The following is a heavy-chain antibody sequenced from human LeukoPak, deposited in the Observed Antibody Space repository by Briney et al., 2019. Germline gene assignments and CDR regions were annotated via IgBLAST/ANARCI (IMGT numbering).Heavy chain of an antibody. CDR3: AREPPGY. V-gene: IGHV4-61*02. CDR1: GGSVTSGNYY. J-gene: IGHJ4*02. CDR2: IYTNGSA. Sequence: SQTLSLTCTVCGGSVTSGNYYWNWIRQPAGKGLEWIGRIYTNGSASYNPSLKSRVTISIDASKNQFSLKLSSVTAADTAVYYCAREPPGYWGQGILVTVSS.